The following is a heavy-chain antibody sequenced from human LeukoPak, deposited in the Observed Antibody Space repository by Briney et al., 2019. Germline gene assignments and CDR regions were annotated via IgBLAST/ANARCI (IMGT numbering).Heavy chain of an antibody. D-gene: IGHD2-2*02. CDR1: GGTFSSYT. CDR2: IIPILGIA. J-gene: IGHJ5*02. V-gene: IGHV1-69*02. Sequence: SVKVSCEASGGTFSSYTISWVRQAPGQGLEWMGRIIPILGIANYAQKLQGRVTMTTDTSTSTAYMELRSLRSDDTAVYYCASIVVPAAIERYNGPGWFDPWGQGTLVTVSS. CDR3: ASIVVPAAIERYNGPGWFDP.